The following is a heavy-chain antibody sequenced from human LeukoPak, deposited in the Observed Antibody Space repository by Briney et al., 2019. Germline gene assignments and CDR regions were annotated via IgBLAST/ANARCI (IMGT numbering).Heavy chain of an antibody. D-gene: IGHD3-10*01. CDR3: ARQVGYYGSGSPPFDP. CDR1: GYSFTSYW. Sequence: PGESLKISCKGSGYSFTSYWIGWVRPMPGKGLEWMGIIYPGDSDTRYSPSFQGQVTISADKSISTAYLQWSSLKASDTAMYYCARQVGYYGSGSPPFDPWGQGTLVTVSS. J-gene: IGHJ5*02. V-gene: IGHV5-51*01. CDR2: IYPGDSDT.